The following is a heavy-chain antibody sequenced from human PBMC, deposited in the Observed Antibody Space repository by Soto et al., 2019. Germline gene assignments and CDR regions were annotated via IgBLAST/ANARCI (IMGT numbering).Heavy chain of an antibody. CDR3: ARDRRVIPDADMDY. V-gene: IGHV3-30*03. Sequence: QVQLVESGGGVVQPGSSLRLSCEASGFTFSMYGMHWVRQAPGKGLEWVGVIYSDGSHQYYGDSVKGRFTISRDNSNKMVYLLMTGRILDDSALYYCARDRRVIPDADMDYWGQGVLVTVSS. J-gene: IGHJ4*02. CDR2: IYSDGSHQ. D-gene: IGHD2-21*01. CDR1: GFTFSMYG.